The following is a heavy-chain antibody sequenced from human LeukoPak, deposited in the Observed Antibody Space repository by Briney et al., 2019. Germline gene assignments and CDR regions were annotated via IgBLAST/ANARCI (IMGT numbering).Heavy chain of an antibody. J-gene: IGHJ4*02. CDR1: GYRFTSYW. D-gene: IGHD6-6*01. V-gene: IGHV5-51*01. CDR2: IFPSDSDT. CDR3: ARQDLAARPPEGY. Sequence: GEPLKISCKGSGYRFTSYWIAWVRQMPGKGLEWMGIIFPSDSDTRYSPSFQGQVTISADKSISTAYLQWSSLKASDTAMYYCARQDLAARPPEGYWGQGTLVTVSS.